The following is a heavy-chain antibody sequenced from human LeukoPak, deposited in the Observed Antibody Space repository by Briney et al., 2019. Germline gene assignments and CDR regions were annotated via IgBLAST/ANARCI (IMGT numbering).Heavy chain of an antibody. D-gene: IGHD1-26*01. CDR2: IIPIFGTA. CDR1: GGTFSSYA. CDR3: ARESTAPKWELLD. V-gene: IGHV1-69*13. Sequence: SVKVSCKASGGTFSSYAISWVRQAPGQGLEWMGGIIPIFGTANYAQKFQGRVTITADESTSTAYMELTSLRSEDTAVYYCARESTAPKWELLDWGQGTLVTVSS. J-gene: IGHJ4*02.